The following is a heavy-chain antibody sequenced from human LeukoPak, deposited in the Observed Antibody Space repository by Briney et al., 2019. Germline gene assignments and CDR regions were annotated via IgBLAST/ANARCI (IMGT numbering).Heavy chain of an antibody. D-gene: IGHD1-26*01. CDR3: ATSSGSYSGGSYFDY. Sequence: ASVKVSCKASGYTFTGYYMHWVRQAPGQGLEWMGGFDPEDGETIYAQKFQGRVTMTEDTSTDTAYMELSSLRSEDTAVYYCATSSGSYSGGSYFDYWGQGTLVTVSS. CDR1: GYTFTGYY. V-gene: IGHV1-24*01. J-gene: IGHJ4*02. CDR2: FDPEDGET.